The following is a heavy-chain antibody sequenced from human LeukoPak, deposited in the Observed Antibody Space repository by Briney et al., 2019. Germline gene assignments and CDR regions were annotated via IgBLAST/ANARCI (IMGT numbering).Heavy chain of an antibody. Sequence: GGSLRLSCAASGFTFSSYAMSWVRQAPGKGLEWVSAISGSGGSTYYADSVKGRFAISRDNSKNTLYLQMNSLRAEDTAVYYCARARIDYEDYYYGMDVWGQGTTVTVSS. CDR2: ISGSGGST. CDR3: ARARIDYEDYYYGMDV. V-gene: IGHV3-23*01. D-gene: IGHD4-17*01. J-gene: IGHJ6*02. CDR1: GFTFSSYA.